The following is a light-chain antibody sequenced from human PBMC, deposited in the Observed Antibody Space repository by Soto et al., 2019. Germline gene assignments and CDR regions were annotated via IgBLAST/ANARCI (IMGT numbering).Light chain of an antibody. CDR3: SSYTSSTTYV. V-gene: IGLV2-14*01. J-gene: IGLJ1*01. Sequence: QSALTQPASVSGSPGQSITISCTGTSSDVGAYNYVSWYQQHPGKVPKLISYEVSNRPAGVSNRFSGSKSGNTASLTISGLQAEDEADYHCSSYTSSTTYVFATGTKGTVL. CDR2: EVS. CDR1: SSDVGAYNY.